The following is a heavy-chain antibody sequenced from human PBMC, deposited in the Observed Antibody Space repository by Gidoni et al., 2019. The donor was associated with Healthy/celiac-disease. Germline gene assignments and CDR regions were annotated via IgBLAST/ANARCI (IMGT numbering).Heavy chain of an antibody. CDR1: GFTFSSYA. CDR2: ISGSGGST. J-gene: IGHJ4*02. V-gene: IGHV3-23*01. Sequence: EVQLLESGGGLVQPGGSLRLSCAASGFTFSSYAMRWVRQAPGKGLEWVSAISGSGGSTYYADSVKGRFTISRDNSKNTLYLQMNSLRAEDTAVYYCATDPYKILGVVVVISFQFHYWGQGTLVTVSS. D-gene: IGHD3-22*01. CDR3: ATDPYKILGVVVVISFQFHY.